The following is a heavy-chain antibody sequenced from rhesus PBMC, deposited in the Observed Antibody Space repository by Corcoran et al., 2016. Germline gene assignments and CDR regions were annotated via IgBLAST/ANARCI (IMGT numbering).Heavy chain of an antibody. Sequence: QVTLKESGPALVKPTQTLTLTCTFSGFSLTTSGMGVGWIRQPPGKALEWLALIYLEDDKRYSTSLKSRLTISKDTSKNQVVLTMTNMDPVDTATYYCARYNWNYGYFDYWGQGVLVTVSS. CDR3: ARYNWNYGYFDY. J-gene: IGHJ4*01. V-gene: IGHV2-174*01. CDR2: IYLEDDK. D-gene: IGHD1-26*01. CDR1: GFSLTTSGMG.